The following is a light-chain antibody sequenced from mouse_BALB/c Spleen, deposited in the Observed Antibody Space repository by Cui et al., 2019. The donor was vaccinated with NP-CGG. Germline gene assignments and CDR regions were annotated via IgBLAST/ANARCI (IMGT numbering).Light chain of an antibody. Sequence: QAVVPQEPALTTSPGETVTLTCRSSTGAVTTSNYANWVQEKPDHLFTGLIGGTNNRAPGVPARFSGSLIGDKAALTITGPQTEDEAIYFCALWYSNHWVFGGGTKLTVL. CDR3: ALWYSNHWV. CDR1: TGAVTTSNY. V-gene: IGLV1*01. CDR2: GTN. J-gene: IGLJ1*01.